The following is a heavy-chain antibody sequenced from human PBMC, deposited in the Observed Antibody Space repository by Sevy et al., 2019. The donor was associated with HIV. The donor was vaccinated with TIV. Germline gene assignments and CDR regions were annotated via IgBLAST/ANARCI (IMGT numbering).Heavy chain of an antibody. J-gene: IGHJ5*02. D-gene: IGHD2-15*01. CDR2: MYSGGSP. Sequence: GGSLRLSCAASGFSISNNYTAWVRQAPGKGLEWVSVMYSGGSPYYADSVKGRFALSRDMSKNTWYLQMNSLRAEDTAVYYCARGYCGGGSCTAFDPWGQGTLVTVSS. CDR1: GFSISNNY. V-gene: IGHV3-53*01. CDR3: ARGYCGGGSCTAFDP.